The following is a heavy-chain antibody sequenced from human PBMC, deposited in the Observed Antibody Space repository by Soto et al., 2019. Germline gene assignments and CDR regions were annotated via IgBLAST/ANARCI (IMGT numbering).Heavy chain of an antibody. V-gene: IGHV4-39*01. D-gene: IGHD6-13*01. Sequence: QLQLQESGPGLVKPSETLSLTCTVSGGSISSSSYYWGWIRQPPGKGLEWIGSIYYSGSTYYNPSLKSRVTISVDKSKNHFSLKLSSVTAADTAVYYCARHQSHSSSYVDPWGQGTLVTVSS. J-gene: IGHJ5*02. CDR2: IYYSGST. CDR3: ARHQSHSSSYVDP. CDR1: GGSISSSSYY.